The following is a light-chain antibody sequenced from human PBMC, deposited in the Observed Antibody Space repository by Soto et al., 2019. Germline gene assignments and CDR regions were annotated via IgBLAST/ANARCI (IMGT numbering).Light chain of an antibody. V-gene: IGLV2-14*01. CDR1: SSDVGGYNY. J-gene: IGLJ2*01. CDR2: DLS. CDR3: SSYTSSSTVV. Sequence: QSALTQPASVSGSPGQSITISCTGTSSDVGGYNYVSWYQQHPGKAPKLMIYDLSNRPSGVSNRFSGSKSGNTASLTISGLQAEDEADYYCSSYTSSSTVVFGGGTQLTVL.